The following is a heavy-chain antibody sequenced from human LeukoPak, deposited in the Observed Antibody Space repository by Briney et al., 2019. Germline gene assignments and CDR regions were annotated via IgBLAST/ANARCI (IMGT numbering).Heavy chain of an antibody. Sequence: RGSLRLSCAASGFTFSVYGMHWVRQAPGKGLEWVAVIWHDGTIKSYADSVKGRFTISRDNSDDTLYLQMNSLRAEDTAVYYCARAVGPFDYWGQGTLVTVSS. V-gene: IGHV3-33*01. CDR2: IWHDGTIK. CDR3: ARAVGPFDY. CDR1: GFTFSVYG. J-gene: IGHJ4*02.